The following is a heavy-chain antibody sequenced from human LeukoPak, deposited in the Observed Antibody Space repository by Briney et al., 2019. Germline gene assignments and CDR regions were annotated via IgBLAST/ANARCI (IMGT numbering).Heavy chain of an antibody. J-gene: IGHJ4*02. Sequence: SVKVSCKASGYTFTSYDISWVRQAPGQGLELMGGIIPIFGTANYAQKFQGRVTITTDESTSTAYMELSSLRSEDTAVYYCARERITMVRGVIITTQTDDYWGQGTLVTVSS. CDR1: GYTFTSYD. D-gene: IGHD3-10*01. CDR2: IIPIFGTA. V-gene: IGHV1-69*05. CDR3: ARERITMVRGVIITTQTDDY.